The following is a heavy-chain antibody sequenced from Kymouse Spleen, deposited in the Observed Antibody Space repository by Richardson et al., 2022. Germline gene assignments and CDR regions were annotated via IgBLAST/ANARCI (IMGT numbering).Heavy chain of an antibody. V-gene: IGHV1-8*01. Sequence: QVQLVQSGAEVKKPGASVKVSCKASGYTFTSYDINWVRQATGQGLEWMGWMNPNSGNTGYAQKFQGRVTMTRNTSISTAYMELSSLRSEDTAVYYCARGSYYDFWSGYLNWFDPWGQGTLVTVSS. J-gene: IGHJ5*02. CDR3: ARGSYYDFWSGYLNWFDP. CDR2: MNPNSGNT. CDR1: GYTFTSYD. D-gene: IGHD3-3*01.